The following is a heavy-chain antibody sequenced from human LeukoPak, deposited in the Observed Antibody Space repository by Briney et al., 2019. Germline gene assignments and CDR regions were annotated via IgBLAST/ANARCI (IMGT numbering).Heavy chain of an antibody. D-gene: IGHD2-21*02. CDR3: ARSTGTALTDCDY. CDR2: ISYDGSYK. J-gene: IGHJ4*02. CDR1: GFTFSSYA. Sequence: PGGSLRLSCAASGFTFSSYAMHWVRQAPGKGLEWVAVISYDGSYKDYADSVKGRFTVSRDNSKSTLYLQMNSLRAEDTAVYYCARSTGTALTDCDYWGQGTLVTVSS. V-gene: IGHV3-30*04.